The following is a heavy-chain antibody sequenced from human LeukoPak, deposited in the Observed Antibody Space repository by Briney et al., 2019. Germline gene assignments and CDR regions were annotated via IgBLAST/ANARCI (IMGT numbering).Heavy chain of an antibody. V-gene: IGHV3-30-3*01. J-gene: IGHJ4*02. CDR2: ISYDGSNK. CDR1: GFTVSSNY. D-gene: IGHD2-2*01. CDR3: ARDNTGRSTSYLGY. Sequence: PGGSLRLSCAASGFTVSSNYMSWVRQAPGKGLEWVAVISYDGSNKYYADSVKGRFTISRDNSKNTLYLQMNSLRAEDTAVYYCARDNTGRSTSYLGYWGQGTLVTVSS.